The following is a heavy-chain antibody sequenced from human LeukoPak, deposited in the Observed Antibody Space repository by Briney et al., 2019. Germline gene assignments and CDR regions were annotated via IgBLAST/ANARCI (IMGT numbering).Heavy chain of an antibody. J-gene: IGHJ6*02. D-gene: IGHD1-26*01. V-gene: IGHV3-53*04. CDR1: GFTFSSYS. CDR2: IYSGGST. CDR3: ARYSGYYGMDV. Sequence: GGSLRLSCAASGFTFSSYSMNWVRQAPGKGLEWVSVIYSGGSTYYADSVKGRFTISRHNSKNTLYLQMNSLRAEDTAVYYCARYSGYYGMDVWGQGTTVTVSS.